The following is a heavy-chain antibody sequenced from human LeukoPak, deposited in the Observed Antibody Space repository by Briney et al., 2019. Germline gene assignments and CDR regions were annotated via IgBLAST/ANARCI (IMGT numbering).Heavy chain of an antibody. CDR1: TLTFSNTW. V-gene: IGHV3-15*01. D-gene: IGHD3/OR15-3a*01. CDR3: TTDQGDSRDFYSFDY. Sequence: GGSLRLSCAASTLTFSNTWMRWIRQAPGKGLECVGRIKSKPDGGTTDYAAFVKGRFTISRDGSRNTLYLQMNSLKTEDTAVYYCTTDQGDSRDFYSFDYWGQGTLVTVSS. J-gene: IGHJ4*02. CDR2: IKSKPDGGTT.